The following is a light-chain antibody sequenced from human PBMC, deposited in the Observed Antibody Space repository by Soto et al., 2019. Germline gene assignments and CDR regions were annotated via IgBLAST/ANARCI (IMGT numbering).Light chain of an antibody. J-gene: IGKJ2*01. V-gene: IGKV1-5*03. Sequence: DLQMTQSPSNLSASVGDRVTITCRASQSISSWLAWYQQKPGKAPTLLIYKASSLESGVPSRFSGSGSGTEFTLTISSLQPDDFATYYCQQYNSYLYTFGQGTKLEIK. CDR3: QQYNSYLYT. CDR2: KAS. CDR1: QSISSW.